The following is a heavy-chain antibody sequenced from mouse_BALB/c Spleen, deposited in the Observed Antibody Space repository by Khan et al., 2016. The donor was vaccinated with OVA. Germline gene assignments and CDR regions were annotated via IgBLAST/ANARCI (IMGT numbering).Heavy chain of an antibody. CDR3: TRTHDYYSSGYFDY. CDR1: GFTFSTYA. V-gene: IGHV5-9-3*01. Sequence: EVELVESGGGLVKPGGSLKLSCAASGFTFSTYAMSWVRQTPEKRLEWFASFSSGGTYTYYPDSVKDRFTISRDSATNTLYLQMSSLTSADTAMYYCTRTHDYYSSGYFDYWGQGTTLTVSS. J-gene: IGHJ2*01. CDR2: FSSGGTYT. D-gene: IGHD1-1*01.